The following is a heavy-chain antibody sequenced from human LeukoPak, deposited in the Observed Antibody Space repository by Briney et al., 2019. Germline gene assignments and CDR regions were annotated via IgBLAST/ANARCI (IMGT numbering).Heavy chain of an antibody. CDR1: GFTFSNYW. CDR3: ARDIEVDYYDSSGPGVDY. V-gene: IGHV3-74*01. Sequence: PGGSLRLSCAASGFTFSNYWMHWVRQAPGKGLVWVSRINGEGSTTNYADSVKGRFTISRDNAKNSLYLQMNSLRAEDTAVYYCARDIEVDYYDSSGPGVDYWGQGTLVTVSS. D-gene: IGHD3-22*01. CDR2: INGEGSTT. J-gene: IGHJ4*02.